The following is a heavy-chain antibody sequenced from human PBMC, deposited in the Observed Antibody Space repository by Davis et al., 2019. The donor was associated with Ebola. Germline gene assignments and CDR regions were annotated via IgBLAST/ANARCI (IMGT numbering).Heavy chain of an antibody. D-gene: IGHD2-21*02. CDR2: ISAYNGNT. CDR3: ARDVGRYCGGDCYWNF. Sequence: ASVKVSCKASGYTFTSYGISWVRQAPGQGLEWMGWISAYNGNTIYAEKLQGRVTMITDTSTSTAYMELRSLRYDDTAVYYCARDVGRYCGGDCYWNFWGQGTLVTVSS. CDR1: GYTFTSYG. J-gene: IGHJ4*02. V-gene: IGHV1-18*04.